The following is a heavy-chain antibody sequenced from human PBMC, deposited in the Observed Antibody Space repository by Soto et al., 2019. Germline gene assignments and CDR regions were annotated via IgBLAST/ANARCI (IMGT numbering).Heavy chain of an antibody. CDR1: GFTFSSYE. J-gene: IGHJ4*02. Sequence: QPGGSLRLSCAASGFTFSSYEMNWVRQAPGKGLEWVSYISSSGSTIYYADSVKGRFTISRDNAKNSLYLQMNSLRAEDTAVYYCARGSYYYDSSGYWDYWGQGTLVTVSS. D-gene: IGHD3-22*01. V-gene: IGHV3-48*03. CDR3: ARGSYYYDSSGYWDY. CDR2: ISSSGSTI.